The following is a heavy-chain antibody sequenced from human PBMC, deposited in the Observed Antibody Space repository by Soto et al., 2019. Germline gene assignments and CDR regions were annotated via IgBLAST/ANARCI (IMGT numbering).Heavy chain of an antibody. V-gene: IGHV4-34*01. D-gene: IGHD4-17*01. CDR3: AREHRYYDYGDYGRPYNWFDP. CDR2: INHSGST. Sequence: SETLSLTCAVYGGSFSGYYWSWIRQPPGKGLEWIGEINHSGSTNYNPSLKSRVTISVDTSKNQFSLKLSSVTAADTAVYYCAREHRYYDYGDYGRPYNWFDPWGQGTLVTVS. J-gene: IGHJ5*02. CDR1: GGSFSGYY.